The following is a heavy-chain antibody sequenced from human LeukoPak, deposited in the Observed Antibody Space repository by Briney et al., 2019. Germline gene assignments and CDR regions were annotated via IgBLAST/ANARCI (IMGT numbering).Heavy chain of an antibody. CDR2: IYHSGNP. CDR3: ARVSWGGRAFDY. CDR1: GYSISSGYY. Sequence: SETLSLTRAVSGYSISSGYYWGWIRQPPGTGPVWIGSIYHSGNPYYNPSLKSRVTISVDTSKHQFSLKLSSLTAADTAVYFCARVSWGGRAFDYWGQGTLVTVSS. V-gene: IGHV4-38-2*01. J-gene: IGHJ4*02. D-gene: IGHD3-16*01.